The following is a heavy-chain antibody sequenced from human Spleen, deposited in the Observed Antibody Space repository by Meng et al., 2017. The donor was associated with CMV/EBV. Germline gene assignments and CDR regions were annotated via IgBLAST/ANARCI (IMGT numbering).Heavy chain of an antibody. CDR3: ARAWGAKAGNWFDP. D-gene: IGHD1-26*01. CDR1: RYTYATET. J-gene: IGHJ5*02. CDR2: IVPILGIA. Sequence: SRYTYATETSSWMRQAPEQGLEGLGRIVPILGIADYAQEFQGRVRSAADKSTNTAYMELSGLRSEDTAVYYCARAWGAKAGNWFDPWGQGTLVTVSS. V-gene: IGHV1-69*02.